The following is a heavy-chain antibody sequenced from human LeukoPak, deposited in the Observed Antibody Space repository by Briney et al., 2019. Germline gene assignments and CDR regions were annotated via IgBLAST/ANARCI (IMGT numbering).Heavy chain of an antibody. CDR3: ARHSPPPVWYFDL. V-gene: IGHV4-39*06. J-gene: IGHJ2*01. D-gene: IGHD1-14*01. CDR1: GGSLSSSSYY. Sequence: SETLSLTCTVSGGSLSSSSYYWGWIRQPPGKGLEWIGSIYYSGSTYYNPSLKSRVTISVDTSKNQFPLKLSSVTAADTAVYYCARHSPPPVWYFDLWGRGTLVTVSS. CDR2: IYYSGST.